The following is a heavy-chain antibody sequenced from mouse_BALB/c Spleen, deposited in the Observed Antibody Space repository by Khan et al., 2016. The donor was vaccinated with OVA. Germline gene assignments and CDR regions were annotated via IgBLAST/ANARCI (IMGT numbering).Heavy chain of an antibody. Sequence: QVQLKQSGAELVRPGVSVKISCKGSGYTFTDFTMHWVKQSHAKSLEWIGVISTYYGDVTYNQKFKGKATMTVDKSSSTANMELARLTSEDSAIYYFTRGGGNRFAYWGQGTLVTVSA. CDR1: GYTFTDFT. CDR3: TRGGGNRFAY. J-gene: IGHJ3*01. CDR2: ISTYYGDV. V-gene: IGHV1S137*01.